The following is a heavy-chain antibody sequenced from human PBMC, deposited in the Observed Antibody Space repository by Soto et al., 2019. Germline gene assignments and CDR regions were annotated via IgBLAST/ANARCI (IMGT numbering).Heavy chain of an antibody. D-gene: IGHD3-22*01. CDR1: GYTFTSYG. CDR3: AREGGGRGYYDSSGYFDY. Sequence: VKVSCKASGYTFTSYGISWVRQAPGQGLEWMGWISAYNGNTNYAQKLQGRVTMTTDTSTSTAYMELRSLRSDDTAVYYCAREGGGRGYYDSSGYFDYWGQGTLVTAPQ. V-gene: IGHV1-18*04. J-gene: IGHJ4*02. CDR2: ISAYNGNT.